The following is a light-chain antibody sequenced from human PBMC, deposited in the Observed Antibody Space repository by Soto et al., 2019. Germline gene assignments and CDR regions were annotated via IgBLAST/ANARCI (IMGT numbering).Light chain of an antibody. V-gene: IGKV3-15*01. CDR1: QSVNSD. CDR3: HQYNNWPLT. Sequence: ETVMTQSPATLSASPGESATLSCRASQSVNSDLAWYQQIPGQAPRLLIYSASTGATGGPARFSGSGSGTEFTLTISSLQSEDFALSYCHQYNNWPLTFGGGTKVEI. CDR2: SAS. J-gene: IGKJ4*02.